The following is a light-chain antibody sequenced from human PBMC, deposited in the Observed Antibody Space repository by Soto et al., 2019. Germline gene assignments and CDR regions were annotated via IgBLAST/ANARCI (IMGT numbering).Light chain of an antibody. CDR2: LGS. V-gene: IGKV2-28*01. CDR3: MQALQTRT. CDR1: QSLLHSNGYNY. Sequence: IVMTQSPLSLPVTPGEPASISCRSSQSLLHSNGYNYLDWYLQKPGQSPQLLIYLGSYRAPGVPDRFSGSGSGTDFTLKISRVEAEDVGVYYCMQALQTRTFGQGTKVDSK. J-gene: IGKJ1*01.